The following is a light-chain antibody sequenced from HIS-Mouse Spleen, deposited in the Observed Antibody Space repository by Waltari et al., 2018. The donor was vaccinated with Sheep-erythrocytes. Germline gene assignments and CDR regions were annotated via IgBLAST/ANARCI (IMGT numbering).Light chain of an antibody. J-gene: IGLJ3*02. Sequence: QSALTQPASVSGSPGQSITISCTGPSSHFGSYHLVPWYQQHPGKAPKLMIYEGSKRPSGVSNRFSGSKSGNTASLTISGLQAEDEADYYCCSYAGSSTPWVFGGGTKLTVL. CDR2: EGS. V-gene: IGLV2-23*01. CDR1: SSHFGSYHL. CDR3: CSYAGSSTPWV.